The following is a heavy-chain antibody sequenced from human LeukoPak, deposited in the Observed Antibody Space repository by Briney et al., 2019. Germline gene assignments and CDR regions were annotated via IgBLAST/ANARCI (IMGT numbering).Heavy chain of an antibody. J-gene: IGHJ3*02. CDR2: IHYSGST. D-gene: IGHD6-6*01. Sequence: SETLSLTCSVSGGSIRSTSDYWGWIRQPPGKGLEWIGSIHYSGSTYYNPSLKSRVTMSVDTSKNQFSLKLSSVTAADTAVYYCARSDSSSGSGAFDIWGQGTMVTVSS. CDR1: GGSIRSTSDY. V-gene: IGHV4-39*07. CDR3: ARSDSSSGSGAFDI.